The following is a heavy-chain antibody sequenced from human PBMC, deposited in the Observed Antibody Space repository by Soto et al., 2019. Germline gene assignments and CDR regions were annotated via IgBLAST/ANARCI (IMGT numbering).Heavy chain of an antibody. CDR1: GFAFSSFS. CDR2: ISYDDGSNK. J-gene: IGHJ4*02. D-gene: IGHD6-19*01. CDR3: ARTTAVAGTPEFDY. Sequence: QVHLVESGGGVVQPGRSLRLSCAASGFAFSSFSMHWVRQAPGKGLEWVAVISYDDGSNKNYADSVKRRFTISRDNSKNTLYLQMNSLRGEDTAVYYCARTTAVAGTPEFDYWGQGTLVTVSS. V-gene: IGHV3-30-3*01.